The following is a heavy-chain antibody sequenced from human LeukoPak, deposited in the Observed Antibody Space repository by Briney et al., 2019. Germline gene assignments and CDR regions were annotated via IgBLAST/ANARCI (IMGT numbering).Heavy chain of an antibody. D-gene: IGHD6-19*01. CDR1: RFTFSTYW. J-gene: IGHJ4*02. Sequence: GGSLRLSCAASRFTFSTYWMHWVRQAPGKGLVWVSRINSDGSSTGYADSVRGRFTISRDNSKNTLYVLMNSLRVDDTAIYYCVAIAVAGQFYWGQGTLVTVSS. V-gene: IGHV3-74*01. CDR2: INSDGSST. CDR3: VAIAVAGQFY.